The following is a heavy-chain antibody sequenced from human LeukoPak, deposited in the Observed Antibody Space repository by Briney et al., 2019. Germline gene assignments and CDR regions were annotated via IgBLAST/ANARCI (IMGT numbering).Heavy chain of an antibody. J-gene: IGHJ3*02. CDR2: IIPIFGTA. CDR1: GGTFSSYA. CDR3: ASNVEMATTADAFDI. D-gene: IGHD5-24*01. Sequence: SVKVSCKASGGTFSSYAISWVRQAPGQGLEWMGGIIPIFGTANYAQKIQGRVTITADKSTSTAYMELSSLRSEDTAVYYCASNVEMATTADAFDIWGQGTMVTVSS. V-gene: IGHV1-69*06.